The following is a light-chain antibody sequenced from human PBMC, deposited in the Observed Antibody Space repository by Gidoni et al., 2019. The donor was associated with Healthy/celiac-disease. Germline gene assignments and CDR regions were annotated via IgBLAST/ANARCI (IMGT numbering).Light chain of an antibody. CDR3: QQYYSTAWT. CDR2: WAS. Sequence: DIVMTQSPDSLAVSLGERATINCKSSQSVLYSSNNKNYLACYQQKPGQPPKLLIYWASTRESGVPDRFSGSGSGTDFTLTISSRQAEDVAVYYCQQYYSTAWTFGQGTKVEIK. J-gene: IGKJ1*01. V-gene: IGKV4-1*01. CDR1: QSVLYSSNNKNY.